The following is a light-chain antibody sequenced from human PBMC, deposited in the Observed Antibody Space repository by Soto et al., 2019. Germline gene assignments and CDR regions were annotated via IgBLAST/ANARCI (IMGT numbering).Light chain of an antibody. CDR3: QRYNNWPLT. J-gene: IGKJ4*01. V-gene: IGKV1-33*01. CDR1: QDISNR. CDR2: DAS. Sequence: DIQMTQSPSSLSASVGDRITITCQASQDISNRLNWYHQKPGKAPNLLIYDASNLAAGVPSGFSGSGSGTHFTFTISSLQPEDIGTYYCQRYNNWPLTFGGGTKVESK.